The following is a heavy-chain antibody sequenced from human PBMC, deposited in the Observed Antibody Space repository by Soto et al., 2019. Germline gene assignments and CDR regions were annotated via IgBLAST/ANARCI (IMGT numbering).Heavy chain of an antibody. Sequence: EVQLVESGGGLVQPGGSLRLSCAASGFTFSSYWMSWVRQAPGKGLEWVANIKQDGSEKYYVDSVKGRFTISRDNAKNSRYLQMNSLRAEDTAVYYCARDPSVVVVAATAYYYYGMDVWGQGTTVTVSS. J-gene: IGHJ6*02. CDR2: IKQDGSEK. D-gene: IGHD2-15*01. CDR1: GFTFSSYW. CDR3: ARDPSVVVVAATAYYYYGMDV. V-gene: IGHV3-7*01.